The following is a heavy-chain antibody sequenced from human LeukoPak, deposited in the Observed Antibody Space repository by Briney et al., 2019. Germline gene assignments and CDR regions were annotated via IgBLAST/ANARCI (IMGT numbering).Heavy chain of an antibody. V-gene: IGHV4-39*07. J-gene: IGHJ4*02. CDR3: ARDSYDILTGYYSSPFFDY. CDR2: IYYSGST. D-gene: IGHD3-9*01. CDR1: GGSISSSSYY. Sequence: SETLSLTCTVSGGSISSSSYYWGWIRQPPGKGLEWIGSIYYSGSTYYNPSLKSRVTISVDTSKNQFSLKLSSVTAADTAVYYCARDSYDILTGYYSSPFFDYWGQGTLVTVSS.